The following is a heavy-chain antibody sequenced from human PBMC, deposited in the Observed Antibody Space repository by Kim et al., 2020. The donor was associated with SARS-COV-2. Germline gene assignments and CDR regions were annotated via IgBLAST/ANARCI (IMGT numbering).Heavy chain of an antibody. J-gene: IGHJ2*01. V-gene: IGHV3-33*06. Sequence: GRSLRLSCAASGFTFSSYGMHWVRQAPGKGLEWEAVIWYDGSNKYYADSVKGRFTISRDNSKNTLYLQMNSLRAEDTAVYYCAKFMEGSGSSSGGDFDLWGRGTLVTVSS. CDR1: GFTFSSYG. CDR3: AKFMEGSGSSSGGDFDL. D-gene: IGHD6-6*01. CDR2: IWYDGSNK.